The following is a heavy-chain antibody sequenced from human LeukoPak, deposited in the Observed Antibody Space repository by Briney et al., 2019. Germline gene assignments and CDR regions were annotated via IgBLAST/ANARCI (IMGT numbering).Heavy chain of an antibody. D-gene: IGHD6-13*01. CDR1: GYTLTELS. J-gene: IGHJ4*02. Sequence: ASVTVSCKVSGYTLTELSMHWVRQAPGKGLEWMGGFDPEDGETIYAQKFQGRVTMTEDTSTDTAYMELSSLRSEDTAVYYCATGIAAAGGVFDYWGQGTLVTVSS. CDR3: ATGIAAAGGVFDY. CDR2: FDPEDGET. V-gene: IGHV1-24*01.